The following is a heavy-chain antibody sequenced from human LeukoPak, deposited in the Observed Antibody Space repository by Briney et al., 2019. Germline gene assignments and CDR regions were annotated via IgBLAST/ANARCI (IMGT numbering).Heavy chain of an antibody. Sequence: PSETLSLTCTVSGGSISSSGYYWGWIRQPPGKGLEWIGSISYSGSTYYNPSLKSRVTISVDTSKNQFSLKLSSVTAADTAVYYCARLGTRAVAATGAGHWGQGTLVTVSS. V-gene: IGHV4-39*01. CDR1: GGSISSSGYY. CDR3: ARLGTRAVAATGAGH. D-gene: IGHD6-19*01. J-gene: IGHJ4*02. CDR2: ISYSGST.